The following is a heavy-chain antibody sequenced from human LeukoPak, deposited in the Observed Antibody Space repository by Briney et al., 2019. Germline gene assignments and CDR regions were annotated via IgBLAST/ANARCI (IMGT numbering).Heavy chain of an antibody. CDR1: GYTFSSYA. Sequence: GGSLRLSCSASGYTFSSYAMHWVRQAPGKGVEYVSAISSNGGSTYYAVSVKGRFTMSRDNSKNTLYLQVSSLRAEDTAVYYCVKDHYYGSGSYYRGDYWGQGTLVTVSS. CDR3: VKDHYYGSGSYYRGDY. CDR2: ISSNGGST. V-gene: IGHV3-64D*06. D-gene: IGHD3-10*01. J-gene: IGHJ4*02.